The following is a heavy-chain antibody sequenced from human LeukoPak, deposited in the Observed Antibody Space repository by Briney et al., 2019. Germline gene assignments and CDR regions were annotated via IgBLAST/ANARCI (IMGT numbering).Heavy chain of an antibody. Sequence: GGSLRLSCAASGFTFSSYAMSWVRQAPGKGLEWVSAISGSGGSTYYADSVKGRFTISRDNSKNTLYLQMNSLRAEDTAVYYCAKTAGYYGSGSHPKWFDPWGQGTLVTVSS. V-gene: IGHV3-23*01. D-gene: IGHD3-10*01. CDR1: GFTFSSYA. J-gene: IGHJ5*02. CDR3: AKTAGYYGSGSHPKWFDP. CDR2: ISGSGGST.